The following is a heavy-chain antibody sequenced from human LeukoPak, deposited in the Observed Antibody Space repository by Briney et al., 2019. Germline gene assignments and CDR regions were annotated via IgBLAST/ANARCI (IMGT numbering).Heavy chain of an antibody. V-gene: IGHV3-23*01. CDR1: GGSISSSSYY. CDR2: ISGSGGST. J-gene: IGHJ6*03. D-gene: IGHD2/OR15-2a*01. Sequence: ETLSLTCTVSGGSISSSSYYWGWVRQAPGKGLEWVSAISGSGGSTYYADSVKGRFTISRDNSKNTLYLQMNSLRAEDTAVYYCANGLIGGYYYMDVWGKGTTVTVSS. CDR3: ANGLIGGYYYMDV.